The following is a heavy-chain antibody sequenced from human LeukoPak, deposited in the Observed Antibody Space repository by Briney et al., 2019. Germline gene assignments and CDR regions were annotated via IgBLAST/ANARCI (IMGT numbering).Heavy chain of an antibody. D-gene: IGHD5-18*01. CDR2: INSDGSIT. Sequence: GGSLRLSCAASGFTFTTYWMHWVRQAPGKGLVWVSHINSDGSITSYADSVKGRFTISRDNAKNTLYQQMNSLRAEDTAVYYCARDAVDTANAVWGQGTTVTVSS. CDR3: ARDAVDTANAV. J-gene: IGHJ6*02. CDR1: GFTFTTYW. V-gene: IGHV3-74*01.